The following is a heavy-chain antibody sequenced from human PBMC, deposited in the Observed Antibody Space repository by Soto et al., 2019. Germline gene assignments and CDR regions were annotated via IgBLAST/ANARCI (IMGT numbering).Heavy chain of an antibody. V-gene: IGHV3-30-3*01. J-gene: IGHJ6*02. CDR2: ISFDGGNK. CDR3: ARDAKETRFLGWSPIDFYGMDV. CDR1: GFTFSSFA. Sequence: QSGGSLRLSCAASGFTFSSFAMHWVRQAPGKGLEWLAVISFDGGNKYYADSVKGRFTISRDNSKNTLYLQMNSLRHEDTAFHYCARDAKETRFLGWSPIDFYGMDVWGQGTTVTVSS. D-gene: IGHD3-3*01.